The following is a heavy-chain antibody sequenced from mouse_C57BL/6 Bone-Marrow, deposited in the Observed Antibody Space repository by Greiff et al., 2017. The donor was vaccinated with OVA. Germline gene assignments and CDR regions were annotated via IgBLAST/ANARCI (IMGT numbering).Heavy chain of an antibody. CDR2: IDPETGGT. V-gene: IGHV1-15*01. CDR3: TRFRAMDY. Sequence: VQLKESGAELVRPGASVTLSCKASGYTFTDYEMHWVKQTPVHGLEWIGAIDPETGGTAYNQKFKGKAILTADKSSSTAYMELRSLTSEDSAVYYCTRFRAMDYWGQGTSVTVSS. J-gene: IGHJ4*01. CDR1: GYTFTDYE.